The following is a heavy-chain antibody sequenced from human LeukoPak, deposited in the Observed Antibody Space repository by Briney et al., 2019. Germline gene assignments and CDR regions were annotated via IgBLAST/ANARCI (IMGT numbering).Heavy chain of an antibody. CDR2: ISGSGGST. CDR3: AKVLGAGYYRGYFDY. J-gene: IGHJ4*02. V-gene: IGHV3-23*01. CDR1: GFTFSTYA. Sequence: GGSLRLSCAASGFTFSTYAMTWVRQAPGEGLEWVSAISGSGGSTYHADSVKGRFTISRDNSKNTLYLQMNSLRAEDTAVYYCAKVLGAGYYRGYFDYWGQGTLVTVSS. D-gene: IGHD3-9*01.